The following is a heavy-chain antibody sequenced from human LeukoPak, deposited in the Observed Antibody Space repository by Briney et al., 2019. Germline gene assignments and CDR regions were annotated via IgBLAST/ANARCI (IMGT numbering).Heavy chain of an antibody. CDR2: INPNSGGT. Sequence: ASVKVSCKASGYTFTGYYMHWVRQAPGQGLEWMGRINPNSGGTNYAQKFQGRVTMTRDTSISTAYLELSRLRSDDTAVYYWARGATYCSGGSCYYYYYYYYMDAWGKGTTVTVSS. D-gene: IGHD2-15*01. CDR3: ARGATYCSGGSCYYYYYYYYMDA. J-gene: IGHJ6*03. CDR1: GYTFTGYY. V-gene: IGHV1-2*06.